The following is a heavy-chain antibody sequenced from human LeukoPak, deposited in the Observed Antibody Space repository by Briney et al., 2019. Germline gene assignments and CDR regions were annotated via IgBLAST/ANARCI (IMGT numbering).Heavy chain of an antibody. CDR1: GFTFSSHW. CDR3: AKGSRLRNWNDWGGFGGFDH. V-gene: IGHV3-23*01. D-gene: IGHD1-20*01. J-gene: IGHJ4*02. Sequence: QPGGSLRLSCAASGFTFSSHWMSWVRQAAGKGLEWSSSVSYGGDSTYYADSVRGRFTISRDNSKNTVYLQMNSLRVEDTAVYYCAKGSRLRNWNDWGGFGGFDHWGQGTLVTVSS. CDR2: VSYGGDST.